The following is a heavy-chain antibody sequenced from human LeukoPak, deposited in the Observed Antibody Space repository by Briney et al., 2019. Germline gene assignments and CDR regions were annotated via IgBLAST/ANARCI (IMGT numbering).Heavy chain of an antibody. CDR1: GFTFSSYG. J-gene: IGHJ4*02. CDR2: IRYDGSNK. Sequence: GGSLRLSCAASGFTFSSYGMHWVRQAPGKGLEWVAFIRYDGSNKYYADSVKGRFTISRDNSKNTLYLQMNSLRAEDTAVYYCAKDLAPPINNWNYEGERVFDYWGQGTLVTVSS. V-gene: IGHV3-30*02. D-gene: IGHD1-7*01. CDR3: AKDLAPPINNWNYEGERVFDY.